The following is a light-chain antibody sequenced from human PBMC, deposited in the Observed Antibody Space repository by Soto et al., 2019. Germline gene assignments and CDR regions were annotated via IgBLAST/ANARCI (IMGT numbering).Light chain of an antibody. J-gene: IGKJ2*02. CDR2: DAS. CDR3: QQYNSYPWT. CDR1: QSISSW. Sequence: DIPMTQSPSTLSASVGDRVTITCRASQSISSWLAWYQQKPGKAPKLLIYDASSLESGVPSRFSGSGSGTEFTLTISSLQPDDFATYYRQQYNSYPWTFGQGTKLEIK. V-gene: IGKV1-5*01.